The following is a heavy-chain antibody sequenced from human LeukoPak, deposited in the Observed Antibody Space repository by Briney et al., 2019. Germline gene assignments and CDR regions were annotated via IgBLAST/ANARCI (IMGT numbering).Heavy chain of an antibody. J-gene: IGHJ4*02. D-gene: IGHD7-27*01. V-gene: IGHV5-51*01. Sequence: GESLKISCQAPGYSFTSYWIAWVRQMPGKGLEWMGFIYPSDSDTRYSPSFQGQVTISADKSISTAYLQWNSLKASDTAMYYCARRFTGDWRSDYWGQGTQVTVSS. CDR3: ARRFTGDWRSDY. CDR2: IYPSDSDT. CDR1: GYSFTSYW.